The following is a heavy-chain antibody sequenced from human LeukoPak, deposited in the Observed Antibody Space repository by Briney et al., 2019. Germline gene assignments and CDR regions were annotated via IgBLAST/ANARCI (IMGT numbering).Heavy chain of an antibody. V-gene: IGHV3-66*01. CDR2: IYSGGST. Sequence: GGSLRLSCAASGFTFSSYAMSWVRQAPGKGLEWVSIIYSGGSTYYADSVKGRFTISRDNSKNTLYLQMNSLRAEDTAVYYCARGEENWGQGTLVTVSS. CDR1: GFTFSSYA. CDR3: ARGEEN. J-gene: IGHJ4*02.